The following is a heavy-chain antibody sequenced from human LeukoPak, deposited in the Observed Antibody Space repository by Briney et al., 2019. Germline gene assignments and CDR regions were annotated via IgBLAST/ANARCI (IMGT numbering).Heavy chain of an antibody. V-gene: IGHV3-23*01. D-gene: IGHD3-3*01. CDR1: GFTFSSYA. CDR3: AKDVTWSGYLIDC. Sequence: PGGSLRLSCAASGFTFSSYAMSWVRQAPGKGLERVSAISGSGTSTYYADSVKGRFTIPRDNSKNTLYLQMNSLGAEDTAVYYCAKDVTWSGYLIDCWGQGTLVTVSS. CDR2: ISGSGTST. J-gene: IGHJ4*02.